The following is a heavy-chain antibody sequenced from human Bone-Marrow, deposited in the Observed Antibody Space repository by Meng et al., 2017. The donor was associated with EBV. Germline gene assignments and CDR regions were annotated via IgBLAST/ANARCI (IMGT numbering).Heavy chain of an antibody. CDR3: ARDSEAANY. V-gene: IGHV7-4-1*02. Sequence: QVHLVQFGSELKKPGASVRISCKASGYTFTTYGMNCVRQAPGQGLEWMGWINTNTGKPTYAQGLTGRFAFSLDTSVSTAYLQISSLKAEDTAVYYCARDSEAANYWGQGTLVTVSS. CDR2: INTNTGKP. D-gene: IGHD6-25*01. CDR1: GYTFTTYG. J-gene: IGHJ4*02.